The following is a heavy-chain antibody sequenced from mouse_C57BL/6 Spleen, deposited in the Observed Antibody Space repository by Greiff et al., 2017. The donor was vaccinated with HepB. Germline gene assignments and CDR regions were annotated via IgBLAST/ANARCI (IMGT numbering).Heavy chain of an antibody. CDR3: ARYNSNYVSY. CDR2: IYPRSGNT. V-gene: IGHV1-81*01. D-gene: IGHD2-5*01. Sequence: VQRVESGAELARPGASVKLSCKASGYTFTSYGISWVKQRTGQGLEWIGEIYPRSGNTYYNEKFKGKATLTADKSSSTAYMELRSLTSEDSAVYFCARYNSNYVSYWGQGTTLTVSS. CDR1: GYTFTSYG. J-gene: IGHJ2*01.